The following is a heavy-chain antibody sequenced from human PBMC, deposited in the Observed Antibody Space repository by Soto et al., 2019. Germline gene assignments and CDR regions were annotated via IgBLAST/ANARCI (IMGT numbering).Heavy chain of an antibody. Sequence: PGGSLSLSCAASGFTSSDNYMTWVRQAPGKGLEWVSVIYSGGTTYYPDTVKGRFIVSRDDSKNTVYLQMNSLRAEDTAVYYCATKSRSNWSQVYWGQGILVTVSS. J-gene: IGHJ4*02. CDR2: IYSGGTT. D-gene: IGHD6-13*01. CDR1: GFTSSDNY. CDR3: ATKSRSNWSQVY. V-gene: IGHV3-53*01.